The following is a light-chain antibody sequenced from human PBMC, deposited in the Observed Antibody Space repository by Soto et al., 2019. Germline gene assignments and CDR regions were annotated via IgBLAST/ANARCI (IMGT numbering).Light chain of an antibody. V-gene: IGKV1-9*01. Sequence: DIQWTQSPSFLSASVGDRVTITCRASQGISSYLAWYQQKPGKAPKLLIYAASTLQSGVPSRFSGSGSGTEFTLTISSLQPEDFANYYCQQLNSYPPYTFGQGNKLEIK. CDR2: AAS. J-gene: IGKJ2*01. CDR1: QGISSY. CDR3: QQLNSYPPYT.